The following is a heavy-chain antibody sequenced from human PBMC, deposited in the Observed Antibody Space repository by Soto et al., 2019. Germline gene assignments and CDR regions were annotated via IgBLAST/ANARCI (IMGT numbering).Heavy chain of an antibody. CDR3: GRTSAAGKYYYGMDV. J-gene: IGHJ6*02. D-gene: IGHD6-13*01. CDR2: IYPGDADT. Sequence: EVQLVQSGAEVKKRGESLKISCNGSGYSITSYSIGWVRQMPGKGLEWMGIIYPGDADTRYSPSFQGQVTISAAKSINSAYMKRTSLKTSATAMYFCGRTSAAGKYYYGMDVWGQGTKFTVSS. CDR1: GYSITSYS. V-gene: IGHV5-51*01.